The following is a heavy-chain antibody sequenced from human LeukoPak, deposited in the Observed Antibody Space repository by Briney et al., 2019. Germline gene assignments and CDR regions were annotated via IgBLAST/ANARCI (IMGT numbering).Heavy chain of an antibody. D-gene: IGHD1-26*01. J-gene: IGHJ4*02. Sequence: GGSLRLSCAASGFTFSRHWMHWVRQAPGKGLVWVSRINSDGSNTAYADSVKGRFTISRDNGKNTLYLQMNSLRAEDTAVYYCAKDLGRYRNNYFDYWGQGTLVTVSS. CDR3: AKDLGRYRNNYFDY. CDR1: GFTFSRHW. V-gene: IGHV3-74*01. CDR2: INSDGSNT.